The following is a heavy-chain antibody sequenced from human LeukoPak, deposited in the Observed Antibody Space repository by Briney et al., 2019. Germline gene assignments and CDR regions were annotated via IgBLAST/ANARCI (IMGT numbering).Heavy chain of an antibody. D-gene: IGHD1-14*01. CDR1: GGTFSSYA. CDR3: AKDHEGNQAPDAFDI. J-gene: IGHJ3*02. Sequence: SVKVSCKASGGTFSSYAISWVRQAPGQGLEWMRGIIPIFGTANYAQKFQGRVSITADESTSTAHMELSSLRSEDTAVYYCAKDHEGNQAPDAFDIWGQGTMVTVSS. CDR2: IIPIFGTA. V-gene: IGHV1-69*13.